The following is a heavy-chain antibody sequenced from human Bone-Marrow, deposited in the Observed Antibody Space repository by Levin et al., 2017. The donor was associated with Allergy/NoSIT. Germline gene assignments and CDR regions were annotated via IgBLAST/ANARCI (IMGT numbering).Heavy chain of an antibody. CDR1: GGTFSSYP. D-gene: IGHD2-8*02. J-gene: IGHJ5*02. CDR3: ARGAAGPGHNWFNP. Sequence: SVKVSCKSSGGTFSSYPFTWVRQAPGQGLEWMGGIIPIFDKITYSQKFQGRLTITADESTTSAYMELSGLRFDDTAVYYCARGAAGPGHNWFNPWGQGTLVTVSS. CDR2: IIPIFDKI. V-gene: IGHV1-69*13.